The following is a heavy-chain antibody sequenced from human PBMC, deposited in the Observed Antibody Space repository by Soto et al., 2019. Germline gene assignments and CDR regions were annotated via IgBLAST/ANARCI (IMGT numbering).Heavy chain of an antibody. CDR1: GYSVSRNSAA. Sequence: QTLSLTCALSGYSVSRNSAAWNWIRQSPSRGLEWLGRTYYRSKWYNDYAVSVKSRMTINPDTSKNQFSLQLNSVTPEDTAVYYCARDGGGGARSWFDPWGQGTLVTVSS. V-gene: IGHV6-1*01. CDR3: ARDGGGGARSWFDP. D-gene: IGHD3-16*01. J-gene: IGHJ5*02. CDR2: TYYRSKWYN.